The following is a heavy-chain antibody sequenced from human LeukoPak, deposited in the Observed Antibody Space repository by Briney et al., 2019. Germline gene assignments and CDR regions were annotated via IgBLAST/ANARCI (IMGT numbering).Heavy chain of an antibody. CDR1: GFTFSSFP. Sequence: GGSLRLSCAVSGFTFSSFPFHWVRQAPGKGLEWVAAISTDGSYKYHGDSVKGRFTISRDNPMNTLYLQMDGLRPDDTAVYYCARSLIPGRWYFDLWGRGTLVTVSS. CDR2: ISTDGSYK. V-gene: IGHV3-30*04. D-gene: IGHD3-16*01. CDR3: ARSLIPGRWYFDL. J-gene: IGHJ2*01.